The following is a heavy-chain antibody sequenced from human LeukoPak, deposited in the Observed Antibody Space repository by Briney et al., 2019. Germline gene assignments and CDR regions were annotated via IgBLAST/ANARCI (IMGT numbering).Heavy chain of an antibody. CDR3: ARDRIGSRDGYNRLDY. CDR1: GFTFSSYG. D-gene: IGHD5-24*01. Sequence: PGGSLRLSCAASGFTFSSYGMHWVRQAPGKGLEWVAVIWYDGSNKYYADSVKGRFTISRDNSKNTLYLQMNSLRAEDTAMYYCARDRIGSRDGYNRLDYRGQGTLVTVSS. V-gene: IGHV3-33*01. CDR2: IWYDGSNK. J-gene: IGHJ4*02.